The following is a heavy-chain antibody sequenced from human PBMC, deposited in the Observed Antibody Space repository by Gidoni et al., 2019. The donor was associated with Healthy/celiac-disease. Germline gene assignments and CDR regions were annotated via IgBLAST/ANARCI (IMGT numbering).Heavy chain of an antibody. J-gene: IGHJ3*02. D-gene: IGHD3-10*01. Sequence: EVQLLESGGGLVQPGGSLRLSCAASGFTFSSYAMSWVRQAPGKGLEWVSAISGSGGSTYYADSVKGRFTISRDNSKNTLYLQMNSLRAEDTAVYYCAKARITMVRGVIRDAFDIWGQGTMVTVSS. CDR3: AKARITMVRGVIRDAFDI. V-gene: IGHV3-23*01. CDR2: ISGSGGST. CDR1: GFTFSSYA.